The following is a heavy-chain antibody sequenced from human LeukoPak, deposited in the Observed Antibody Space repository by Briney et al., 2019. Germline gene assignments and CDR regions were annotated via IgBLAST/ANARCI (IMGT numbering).Heavy chain of an antibody. J-gene: IGHJ4*02. CDR2: VSGDGGVT. V-gene: IGHV3-43*02. D-gene: IGHD2/OR15-2a*01. CDR3: AKGNNSLSFNFDY. Sequence: GGSLRLSRAASGFTFRDFSMHWVRQAPGKGLEWVSLVSGDGGVTHYADSVKGRFTISRDNSKNSLYLQMSSLRVEDTAFYYCAKGNNSLSFNFDYWGQGTLVTVSS. CDR1: GFTFRDFS.